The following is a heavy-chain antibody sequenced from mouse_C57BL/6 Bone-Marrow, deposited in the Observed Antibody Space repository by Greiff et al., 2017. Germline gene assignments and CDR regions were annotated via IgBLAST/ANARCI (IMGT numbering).Heavy chain of an antibody. CDR3: ARWVVRDSDY. CDR2: IYSGGRST. Sequence: QVQLQQSGAELVRPGPSVKMSCKASGYTFTNYWIGRAKQRPGNGLEWIGDIYSGGRSTNYNEKFKGKSTLTADKSSSTAYMQFRSQTSEGTAIYYCARWVVRDSDYWGQGTALTVAS. CDR1: GYTFTNYW. V-gene: IGHV1-63*01. D-gene: IGHD1-1*01. J-gene: IGHJ2*01.